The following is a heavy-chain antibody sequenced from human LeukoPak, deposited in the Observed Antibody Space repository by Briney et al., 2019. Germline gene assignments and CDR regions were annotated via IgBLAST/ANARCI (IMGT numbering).Heavy chain of an antibody. D-gene: IGHD2-15*01. CDR3: ARSVVVVAATWDY. Sequence: GGSLRLSCAASRFIFTTYNMHWVRQAPGKGLEWVAVISNDGSNKNYADSVQGRFTISRDNSKNTLYLQMNSLRAEDTAVYYCARSVVVVAATWDYWGQGTLVTVSS. CDR2: ISNDGSNK. CDR1: RFIFTTYN. V-gene: IGHV3-30*03. J-gene: IGHJ4*02.